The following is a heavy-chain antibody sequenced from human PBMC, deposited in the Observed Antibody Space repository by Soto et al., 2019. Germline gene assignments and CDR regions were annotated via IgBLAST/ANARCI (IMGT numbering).Heavy chain of an antibody. D-gene: IGHD3-3*01. V-gene: IGHV3-7*01. Sequence: EVQLVESGGGLVQPGGSLRLSCAASGFTFSSYWMSWVRQAPGKGLEWVANIKQDGSEKYYVDSVKGRFTISRDNAKNSLYLQRNSLRAEDTAVYYCARREDRRRYRPITIFGPAGYMDVWGKGTTVTVSS. CDR3: ARREDRRRYRPITIFGPAGYMDV. CDR2: IKQDGSEK. J-gene: IGHJ6*03. CDR1: GFTFSSYW.